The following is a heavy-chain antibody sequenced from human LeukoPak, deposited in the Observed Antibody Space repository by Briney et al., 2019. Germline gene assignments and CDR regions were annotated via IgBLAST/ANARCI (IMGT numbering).Heavy chain of an antibody. CDR2: MNPNNGNT. J-gene: IGHJ4*02. Sequence: ASVKVSCKASGYTFTSYDINWVRQATGQGLEWMGWMNPNNGNTNYAQKFQGRVTMTRDTSTRTVYMELSSLRSEDTAVYYCARDGTAGELFDYWGQGTLVTVSS. V-gene: IGHV1-8*01. CDR1: GYTFTSYD. CDR3: ARDGTAGELFDY. D-gene: IGHD3-10*01.